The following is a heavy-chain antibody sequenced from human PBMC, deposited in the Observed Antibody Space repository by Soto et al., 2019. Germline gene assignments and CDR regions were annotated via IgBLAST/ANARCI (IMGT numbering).Heavy chain of an antibody. CDR3: ARLVDRNWYPFFFDY. J-gene: IGHJ4*02. V-gene: IGHV4-59*11. Sequence: SETLSLTCTVSGGSIRSHYWGWIRQPPGKGLEWIGYIYYSGSINYSPSLKSRVSISADTSKNQVSLKVHSVTAADTAVYYCARLVDRNWYPFFFDYWGQGTQVTVSS. CDR2: IYYSGSI. CDR1: GGSIRSHY. D-gene: IGHD1-1*01.